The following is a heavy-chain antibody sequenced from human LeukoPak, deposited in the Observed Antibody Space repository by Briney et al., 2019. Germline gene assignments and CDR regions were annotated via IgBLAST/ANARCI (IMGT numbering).Heavy chain of an antibody. Sequence: SETLSLTCAVYGGSFSGYYWSWIRQPPGKGLEWIGEINHSGSTNYNPSLKSRVTISVDTSKNQFSLKLSSVTAADTAVYYCARDVDYYGSGSGWFDPWGQGTLVTVSS. CDR3: ARDVDYYGSGSGWFDP. V-gene: IGHV4-34*01. D-gene: IGHD3-10*01. CDR1: GGSFSGYY. CDR2: INHSGST. J-gene: IGHJ5*02.